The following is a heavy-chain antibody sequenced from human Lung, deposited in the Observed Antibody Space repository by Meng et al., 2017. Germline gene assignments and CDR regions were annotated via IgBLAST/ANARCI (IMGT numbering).Heavy chain of an antibody. J-gene: IGHJ4*02. Sequence: VGVGGDLGKPGGSLRLSCAASGFYFNNAWMSWVRQAPGKGLEWVGSIKSNTDGGTAEYAAPVTGRFTISRDDSKSTLYLQMSGLRIDDTGVYYCTWDDKAVSDYWGQGALVTVSS. CDR1: GFYFNNAW. V-gene: IGHV3-15*01. CDR2: IKSNTDGGTA. D-gene: IGHD1-26*01. CDR3: TWDDKAVSDY.